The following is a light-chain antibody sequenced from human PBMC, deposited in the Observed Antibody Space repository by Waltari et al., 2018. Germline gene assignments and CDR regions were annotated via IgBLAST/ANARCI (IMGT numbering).Light chain of an antibody. Sequence: EIVMTQSPATLSVSPGDRATLSCRASQLVSSHLAWYQQKPGQAPRLLIYGASTRATDIPARFSGSGSGTEFTLTISSLQSEDFAVYYCQQYNNRPPDTFGQGTKLEIK. CDR1: QLVSSH. CDR2: GAS. J-gene: IGKJ2*01. V-gene: IGKV3-15*01. CDR3: QQYNNRPPDT.